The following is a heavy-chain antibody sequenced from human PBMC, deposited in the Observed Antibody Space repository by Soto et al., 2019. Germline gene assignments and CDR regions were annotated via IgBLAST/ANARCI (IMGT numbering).Heavy chain of an antibody. Sequence: GGSLRLSCAASGFTFSSYWMSWVRQAPGKGLEWVANIKQDGSEKYYVDSVKGRFTISRDNAKNSLYLQMNSLRAEDTAVYYCARDAEEDIVLVPAAMQDYWGQGTLVTVSS. CDR3: ARDAEEDIVLVPAAMQDY. J-gene: IGHJ4*02. CDR2: IKQDGSEK. V-gene: IGHV3-7*01. D-gene: IGHD2-2*01. CDR1: GFTFSSYW.